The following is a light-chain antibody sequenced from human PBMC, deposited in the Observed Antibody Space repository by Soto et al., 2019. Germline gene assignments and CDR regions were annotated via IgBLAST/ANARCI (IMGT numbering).Light chain of an antibody. Sequence: DIQLPKSPSNLSASVGVRGTSTCRARRSISDWLAWYQQKPGKAPRLLIFEAFSLKIGVPSRFRGSGAGTEFTLTISSLKPDDVATYYCLQYDSYLWTFGQGTEVDIK. J-gene: IGKJ1*01. CDR2: EAF. CDR1: RSISDW. V-gene: IGKV1-5*01. CDR3: LQYDSYLWT.